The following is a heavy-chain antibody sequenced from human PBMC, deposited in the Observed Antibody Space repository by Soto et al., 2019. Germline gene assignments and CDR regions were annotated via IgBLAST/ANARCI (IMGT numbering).Heavy chain of an antibody. J-gene: IGHJ5*02. Sequence: GESLKISCKGSGYIFSTSWIGWVRQMPGKGLEWVGIIYPGDSDTRYSPSFQGQVTISADKSISTAYLQLTSLKASGTAFYYCARRHTSSSGEWFDPWGQGTLVTVSS. CDR3: ARRHTSSSGEWFDP. CDR2: IYPGDSDT. V-gene: IGHV5-51*01. CDR1: GYIFSTSW. D-gene: IGHD6-6*01.